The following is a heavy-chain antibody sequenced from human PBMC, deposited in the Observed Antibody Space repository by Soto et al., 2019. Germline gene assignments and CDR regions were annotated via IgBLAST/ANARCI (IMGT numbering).Heavy chain of an antibody. CDR2: ITSSGHTI. CDR3: SCLAWFGDPVPPFDC. CDR1: GFAFSDYG. D-gene: IGHD3-10*01. V-gene: IGHV3-11*01. Sequence: GGTLSLSCAASGFAFSDYGMHWVRQAPGKGLEWLSYITSSGHTIYYADSVKGRFTTSRDNAQKSLYLQMDSLRAEDTAVYSFSCLAWFGDPVPPFDCLGQG. J-gene: IGHJ4*02.